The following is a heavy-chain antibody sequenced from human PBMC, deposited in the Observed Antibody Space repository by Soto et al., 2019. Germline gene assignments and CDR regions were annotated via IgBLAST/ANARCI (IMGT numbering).Heavy chain of an antibody. CDR2: ISAYNGDT. J-gene: IGHJ4*02. CDR1: GYTFTNHG. D-gene: IGHD4-4*01. V-gene: IGHV1-18*04. Sequence: QVQMVQSGGEVKKPGASVKVSCKTSGYTFTNHGVSWVRQAPGQGLEWMGWISAYNGDTDFAQKFQDRVAMTIDTSTSTGFMELRSLRSDDTAVYYCARDLDYSTSICVYWGQGTPVTVSS. CDR3: ARDLDYSTSICVY.